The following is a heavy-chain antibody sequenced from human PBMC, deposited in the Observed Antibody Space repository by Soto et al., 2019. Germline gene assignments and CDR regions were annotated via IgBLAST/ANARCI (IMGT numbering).Heavy chain of an antibody. CDR2: INQDESAK. Sequence: GGSLRLSCTASGLNFRNYGMSWVRQDPGKGLEWVANINQDESAKYYADSVKGRFTISRDNSKKTLYLQMNSLRAEDTAVYYCAKDNCISTSCYRLYNWFDPWGQGTLVTVSS. V-gene: IGHV3-7*04. CDR3: AKDNCISTSCYRLYNWFDP. CDR1: GLNFRNYG. J-gene: IGHJ5*02. D-gene: IGHD2-2*01.